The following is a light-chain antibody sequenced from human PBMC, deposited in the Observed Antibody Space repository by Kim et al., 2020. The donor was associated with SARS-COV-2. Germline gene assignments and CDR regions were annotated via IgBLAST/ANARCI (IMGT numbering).Light chain of an antibody. J-gene: IGLJ2*01. V-gene: IGLV1-51*01. CDR3: GTWDNSLSGVA. CDR1: SSNLGNNY. CDR2: DNN. Sequence: GQKVTISCSGSSSNLGNNYVSWYQQLPGTAPKLLIYDNNQRPSGIPDRFSGSKSGTSATLGITGLQTGDEADYYCGTWDNSLSGVAFGGGTQLTVL.